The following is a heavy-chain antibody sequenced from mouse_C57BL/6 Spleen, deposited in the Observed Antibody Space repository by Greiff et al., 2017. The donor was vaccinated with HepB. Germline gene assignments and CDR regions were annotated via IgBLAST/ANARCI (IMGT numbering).Heavy chain of an antibody. V-gene: IGHV1-42*01. CDR1: GYSFTGYY. D-gene: IGHD2-4*01. J-gene: IGHJ4*01. Sequence: EVQLVESGPELVKPGASVKISCKASGYSFTGYYMNWVKQSPEKSLEWIGEINPSTGGTTYNQKFKAKATLTVDKSSSTAYMQLKSLTSEDSAVYYCARGGLRVSMDYWGQGTSVTVSS. CDR3: ARGGLRVSMDY. CDR2: INPSTGGT.